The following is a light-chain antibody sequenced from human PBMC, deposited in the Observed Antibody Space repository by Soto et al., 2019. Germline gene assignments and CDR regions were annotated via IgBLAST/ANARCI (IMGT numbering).Light chain of an antibody. CDR2: AAS. J-gene: IGKJ1*01. Sequence: DIVMTQSPATLSVAPGERVTFSCRASQGVSRKLAWYQHKPGQAPRLLIYAASTRVTGIPARFSGSGPGTEFTLTISSLQSEDFAVYYCQQYNKWPRTFGQGTKVDIK. V-gene: IGKV3-15*01. CDR1: QGVSRK. CDR3: QQYNKWPRT.